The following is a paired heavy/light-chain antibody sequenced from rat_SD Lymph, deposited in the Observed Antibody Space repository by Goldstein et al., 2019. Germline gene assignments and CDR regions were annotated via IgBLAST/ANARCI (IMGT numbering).Light chain of an antibody. CDR2: DTS. J-gene: IGKJ5*01. Sequence: EIVLTQSPTTIAASPGEKVTITCRASSSVSYMYWYQQKPGASPKPWIYDTSKLASGVPNRFSGSGSGTSYSLTINTMETEDAATYYCQQWSSTPPTFGSGTKLEIK. CDR1: SSVSY. CDR3: QQWSSTPPT. V-gene: IGKV4S7*01.
Heavy chain of an antibody. D-gene: IGHD1-11*01. CDR3: TAAGGETPFDY. Sequence: AVQLVESGGGLVQPKESLKISCAASGFTFSNAAMYWVRQAPGKGLEWVARIRTKPNNYATYYADSVKGRFTISRDDSKSMVYLQMDNLKTEDTAMYYCTAAGGETPFDYWGQGVMVTVSS. CDR1: GFTFSNAA. J-gene: IGHJ2*01. V-gene: IGHV10-5*01. CDR2: IRTKPNNYAT.